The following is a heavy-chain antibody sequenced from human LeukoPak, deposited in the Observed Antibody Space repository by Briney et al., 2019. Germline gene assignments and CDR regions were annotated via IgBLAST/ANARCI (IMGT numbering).Heavy chain of an antibody. J-gene: IGHJ3*02. D-gene: IGHD2-8*01. CDR1: GYTFTGYY. CDR3: ARGTNDAFDI. CDR2: INPNSGGT. Sequence: GASVKVSCKASGYTFTGYYMHWVRQAPGQGLEWMGWINPNSGGTNYAQKFQGRVTMTRDTSTSTVYMELSSLRSEDTAVYYCARGTNDAFDIWXQGXMXTXSS. V-gene: IGHV1-2*02.